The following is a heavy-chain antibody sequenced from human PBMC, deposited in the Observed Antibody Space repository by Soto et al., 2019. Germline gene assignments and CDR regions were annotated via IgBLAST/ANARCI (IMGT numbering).Heavy chain of an antibody. CDR3: ARGSRFGELFPWYYGMDV. CDR1: GGTFGSYA. CDR2: IIPIFGTA. J-gene: IGHJ6*02. Sequence: QVQLVQSGAEVKKPGSSVKVSCKASGGTFGSYAISWVRQAPGQGLEWMGGIIPIFGTANYAQKFQGRVTITADKSTSTADMELSSLGSEDTAVYYCARGSRFGELFPWYYGMDVWGQGTTVTVSS. D-gene: IGHD3-10*01. V-gene: IGHV1-69*06.